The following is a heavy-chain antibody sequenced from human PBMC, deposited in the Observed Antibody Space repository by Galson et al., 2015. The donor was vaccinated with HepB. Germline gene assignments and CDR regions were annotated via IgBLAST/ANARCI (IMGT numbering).Heavy chain of an antibody. Sequence: ETLSLTCTVSGGSISNYYWSWIRQPPGKGLEWIGYVRYTGTTEYNPFFNRPVTISVDASGNQVSLRLRSVTAADTAVYFCARHPGRGSDGYAFDNWGQRILVTVSS. J-gene: IGHJ4*02. V-gene: IGHV4-59*08. CDR1: GGSISNYY. D-gene: IGHD2-21*02. CDR2: VRYTGTT. CDR3: ARHPGRGSDGYAFDN.